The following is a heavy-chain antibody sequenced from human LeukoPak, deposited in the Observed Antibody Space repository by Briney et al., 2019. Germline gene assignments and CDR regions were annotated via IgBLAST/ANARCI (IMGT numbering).Heavy chain of an antibody. J-gene: IGHJ4*02. CDR1: GFTFSSYA. CDR3: AKEEWLGKMNYFDH. CDR2: ISGSST. Sequence: GRSLRLSCAASGFTFSSYAMSWVRQAPGKGLEWVSSISGSSTYYADSVKGRFTISKDTSKNTLYLQMNSLRAEDTAVYYCAKEEWLGKMNYFDHWGQGTLVTVSS. V-gene: IGHV3-23*01. D-gene: IGHD6-19*01.